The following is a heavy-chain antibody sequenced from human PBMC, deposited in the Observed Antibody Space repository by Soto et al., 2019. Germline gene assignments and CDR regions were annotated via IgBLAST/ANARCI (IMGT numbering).Heavy chain of an antibody. Sequence: QVQLVQSGAEMQQPGASVRVSCKASGGTFSKYAFSWVRQAPGQGLEWLGGTIPMFGTPNYAQKFQGRVAISADESTATVYMELSSLRSEATAVYFCARPLRERNYYYGMAVWGQGTKVTVSS. CDR3: ARPLRERNYYYGMAV. CDR1: GGTFSKYA. D-gene: IGHD4-17*01. J-gene: IGHJ6*02. CDR2: TIPMFGTP. V-gene: IGHV1-69*01.